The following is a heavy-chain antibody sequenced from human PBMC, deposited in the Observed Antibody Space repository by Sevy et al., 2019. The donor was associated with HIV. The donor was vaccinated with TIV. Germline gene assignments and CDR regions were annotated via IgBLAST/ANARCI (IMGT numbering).Heavy chain of an antibody. CDR2: IWYDGSNK. CDR1: GFRFSSYG. V-gene: IGHV3-33*01. CDR3: ARDHYGGYYLSYFFDY. Sequence: GGSLRLSCAASGFRFSSYGMHWVRKAPGKGLEWVAVIWYDGSNKYYADSVKGRFTISRDNSKDTLYLQMDSLRAEDTAVYYCARDHYGGYYLSYFFDYWGQGTLVTVSS. D-gene: IGHD3-22*01. J-gene: IGHJ4*02.